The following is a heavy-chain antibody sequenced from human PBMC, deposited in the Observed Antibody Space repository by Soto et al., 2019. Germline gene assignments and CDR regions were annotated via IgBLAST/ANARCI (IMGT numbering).Heavy chain of an antibody. V-gene: IGHV3-9*01. CDR3: ARGSTDSYPGSRIFDF. CDR2: LSWNSGSI. CDR1: GFTFDDYA. J-gene: IGHJ4*02. D-gene: IGHD3-10*01. Sequence: PGGSLRLSCAASGFTFDDYAMHWVRQAPGKGLEWVSGLSWNSGSIVYADSVKGRFTISRDNAKNSLFLQMSSLRPEDTALYYCARGSTDSYPGSRIFDFWGRGTLVTVSS.